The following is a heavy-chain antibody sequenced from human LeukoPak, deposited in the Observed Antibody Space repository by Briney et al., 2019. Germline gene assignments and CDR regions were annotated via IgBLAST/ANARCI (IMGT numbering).Heavy chain of an antibody. CDR1: GYTFTGYY. Sequence: ASVKVSCKASGYTFTGYYMHWVRQAPGQGLEWMGWINPNSGGTNYAQKFQGRVTMTRDTSISTAYMGVSRLRSDDTAVYYCARVDSSTYTTIDYWGQGTLVTVSS. CDR3: ARVDSSTYTTIDY. J-gene: IGHJ4*02. CDR2: INPNSGGT. D-gene: IGHD6-13*01. V-gene: IGHV1-2*02.